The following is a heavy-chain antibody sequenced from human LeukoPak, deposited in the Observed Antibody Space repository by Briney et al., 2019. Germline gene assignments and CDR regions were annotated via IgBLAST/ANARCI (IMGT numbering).Heavy chain of an antibody. V-gene: IGHV3-9*01. D-gene: IGHD4-17*01. CDR3: AKDLTTVTTNQFDY. Sequence: GGSLRLSCAASGFTFDDYAMHWVRQAPGKGLEWVSGISWNGGSIGYADSVKGRFTISRDNAKNSLYLQMNSLRAEDKALYYCAKDLTTVTTNQFDYWGQGTLVTVSS. CDR2: ISWNGGSI. J-gene: IGHJ4*02. CDR1: GFTFDDYA.